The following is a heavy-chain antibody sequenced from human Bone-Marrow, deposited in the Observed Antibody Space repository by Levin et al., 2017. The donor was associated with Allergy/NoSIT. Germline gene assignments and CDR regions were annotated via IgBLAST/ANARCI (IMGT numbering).Heavy chain of an antibody. CDR2: IRATGSHT. CDR1: GISFESNG. CDR3: AKMYYGSGTYGWFDR. Sequence: GGSLRLSCAGSGISFESNGMSWVRQAPGKGLEWISTIRATGSHTYYADSVKGRFTISRDSSKNTVYLQMNSLRADDTALYYCAKMYYGSGTYGWFDRWGQGTLVTVSS. D-gene: IGHD3-10*01. J-gene: IGHJ5*02. V-gene: IGHV3-23*01.